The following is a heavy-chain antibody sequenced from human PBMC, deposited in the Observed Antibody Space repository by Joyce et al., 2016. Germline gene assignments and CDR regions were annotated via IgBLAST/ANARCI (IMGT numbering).Heavy chain of an antibody. Sequence: QVQLVQSGAEVKKTGASVKVSCKTSGYTFTSYGIRWVRQAPGQGLEWMGWSSAHKGNTKYAQRFQGRVTMTTDTSTSTAYMELRSLRSDDTAVYYCVRDIAYSTTFFYYDYWGQGTLVTVSS. CDR2: SSAHKGNT. CDR3: VRDIAYSTTFFYYDY. J-gene: IGHJ4*02. V-gene: IGHV1-18*01. CDR1: GYTFTSYG. D-gene: IGHD6-13*01.